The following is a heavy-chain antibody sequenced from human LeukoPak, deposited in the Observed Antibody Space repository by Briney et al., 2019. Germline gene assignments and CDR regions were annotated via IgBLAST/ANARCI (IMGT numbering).Heavy chain of an antibody. CDR3: ARDYTVFGGGYDPFDP. D-gene: IGHD5-12*01. J-gene: IGHJ5*02. CDR1: GYTFTSYG. V-gene: IGHV1-18*01. Sequence: ASVKVSCKASGYTFTSYGISWVRQAPGQGLEWMGWISAYNGNTNYAQKLQGRVTMTTDTSTSTAYMELRSLRSDDTAVYYCARDYTVFGGGYDPFDPWGQGTLVTVSS. CDR2: ISAYNGNT.